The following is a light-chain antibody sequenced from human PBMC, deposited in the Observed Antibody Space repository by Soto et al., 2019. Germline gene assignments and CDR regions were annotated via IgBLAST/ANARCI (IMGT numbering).Light chain of an antibody. V-gene: IGLV1-51*02. CDR3: GTWDSSLSAPGV. Sequence: QSVLTQPPSVSAAPGQEVTMSRSGSSSKIGNNYVSWYQQRPGTAPKLLIYENNKRPSGIPDRFSGSKSGTSATLGITGLQTGDEADYYCGTWDSSLSAPGVFGGGTKLTVL. J-gene: IGLJ3*02. CDR2: ENN. CDR1: SSKIGNNY.